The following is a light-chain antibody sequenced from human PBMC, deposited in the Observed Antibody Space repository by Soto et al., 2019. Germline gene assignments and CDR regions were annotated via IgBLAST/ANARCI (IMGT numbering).Light chain of an antibody. V-gene: IGKV3-20*01. CDR3: QQYGSSPWT. J-gene: IGKJ1*01. CDR2: GAS. CDR1: QSISSSY. Sequence: EIVLTQSPGTLSLSPGERATLSCRASQSISSSYLAWYQQKPGQAPRLLIYGASSRATGIPDRISGSGSGTDFTLTINRLEAEDFAVYYCQQYGSSPWTFGQGTKVEIK.